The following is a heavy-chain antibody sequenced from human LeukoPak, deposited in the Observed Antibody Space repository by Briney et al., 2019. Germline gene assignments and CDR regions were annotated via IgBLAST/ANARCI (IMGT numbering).Heavy chain of an antibody. CDR1: GGTFSIYA. CDR3: ARDQYDYVWGSYRHPRAFDI. D-gene: IGHD3-16*02. CDR2: IIPIFGTA. J-gene: IGHJ3*02. Sequence: GSSVKVSCKASGGTFSIYAISWVRQAPGQGLEWMGGIIPIFGTANYAQKFQGRVTITADESTSTAYMELSSLRSEDTAVYYCARDQYDYVWGSYRHPRAFDIWGQGTMVTVSS. V-gene: IGHV1-69*01.